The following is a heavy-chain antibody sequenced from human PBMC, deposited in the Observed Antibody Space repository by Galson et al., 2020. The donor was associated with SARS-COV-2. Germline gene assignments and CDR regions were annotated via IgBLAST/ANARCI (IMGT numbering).Heavy chain of an antibody. CDR3: ARGGWTTVTTFYDWFDP. CDR1: GGTFSSYA. D-gene: IGHD4-17*01. Sequence: SVKVTCKASGGTFSSYAISCVRQAPGQGLEWMGGIIPTFGTAHYAQKFQGRVTITADESTSTAYMELSSLRSEDTAVYYCARGGWTTVTTFYDWFDPWGQGTLVTVSS. CDR2: IIPTFGTA. V-gene: IGHV1-69*13. J-gene: IGHJ5*02.